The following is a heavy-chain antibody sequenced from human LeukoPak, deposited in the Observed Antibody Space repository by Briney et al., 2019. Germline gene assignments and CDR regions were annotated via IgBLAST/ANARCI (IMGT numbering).Heavy chain of an antibody. CDR3: ARDGVRITIFGGVTYYFDY. CDR1: GFTFSSYW. V-gene: IGHV3-7*01. D-gene: IGHD3-3*01. Sequence: PGGSLRLSCAASGFTFSSYWMTWVRQAPGKGLEWVANIKQDGSEKYYVDSVKGRFTISRDNAKNSLYLQMNGLRAEDTAVYYCARDGVRITIFGGVTYYFDYWGQGTLVTVSS. J-gene: IGHJ4*02. CDR2: IKQDGSEK.